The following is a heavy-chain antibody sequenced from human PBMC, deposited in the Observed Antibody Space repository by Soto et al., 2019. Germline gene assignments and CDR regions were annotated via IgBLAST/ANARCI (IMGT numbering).Heavy chain of an antibody. V-gene: IGHV3-23*01. CDR2: ISGSGVNK. CDR1: GFTFSTYA. CDR3: AKGDDVLTDHVAFDI. Sequence: GGSLRLSXAASGFTFSTYAMSWVRQAPGKGLEWVSGISGSGVNKYYVDSVEGRFIVSRDNSRNTLSLEMDSLRAEDTAVYYCAKGDDVLTDHVAFDIWGQGTMVTVSS. J-gene: IGHJ3*02. D-gene: IGHD3-9*01.